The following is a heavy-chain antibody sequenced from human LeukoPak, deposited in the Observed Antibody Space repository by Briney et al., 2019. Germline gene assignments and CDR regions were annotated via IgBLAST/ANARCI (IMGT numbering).Heavy chain of an antibody. CDR1: GFTFSSYG. V-gene: IGHV3-33*01. CDR2: IWYDGTNK. CDR3: ARAAYDSSGYLTL. Sequence: GGSLRLSCAASGFTFSSYGMHWVRQAPGKGLEWVAVIWYDGTNKYYADSVKGRFTISRDNSKNTLFLQMNILRAEDTAVYYCARAAYDSSGYLTLGGQGPLVAVSS. J-gene: IGHJ4*02. D-gene: IGHD3-22*01.